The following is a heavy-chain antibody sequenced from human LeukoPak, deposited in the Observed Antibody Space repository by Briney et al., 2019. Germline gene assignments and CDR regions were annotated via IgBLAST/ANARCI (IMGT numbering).Heavy chain of an antibody. D-gene: IGHD6-19*01. V-gene: IGHV4-39*01. CDR1: GGSVSSGSYY. J-gene: IGHJ3*02. CDR3: AGPGIAVADDAFDI. CDR2: IYYSGST. Sequence: SETLSLTCTVSGGSVSSGSYYWSWIRQPPGKGLEWIGSIYYSGSTYYNPSLKSRVTISVDTSKNQFSLKLSSVTAADTAVYYCAGPGIAVADDAFDIWGQGTMVTVSS.